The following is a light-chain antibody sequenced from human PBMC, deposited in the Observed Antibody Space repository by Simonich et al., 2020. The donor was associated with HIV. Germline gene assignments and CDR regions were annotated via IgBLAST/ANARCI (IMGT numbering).Light chain of an antibody. J-gene: IGKJ4*01. CDR3: QQYDNLPPKLT. CDR1: QSITNY. V-gene: IGKV1-33*01. CDR2: AAS. Sequence: DIQMTQSPSSLSASVGDRVTITCRASQSITNYLNWYQQKPGKAPKLLIYAASSLQSGVSSRCSGSGSGTDFTFTISSLQPEDIATYYCQQYDNLPPKLTFGGGTKVEIK.